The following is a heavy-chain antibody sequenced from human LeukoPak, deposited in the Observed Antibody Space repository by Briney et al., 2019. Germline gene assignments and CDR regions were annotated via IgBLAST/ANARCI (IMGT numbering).Heavy chain of an antibody. CDR1: GFTFSSYA. CDR3: AKYGASWYFDY. J-gene: IGHJ4*02. V-gene: IGHV3-23*01. Sequence: GGSLRLSCAASGFTFSSYAMSWVRQAPGKGLEWVSSIRGSGVGTHYADSVKGRFTISRDNSKNTLYLQMNSLRAEDTAVYYCAKYGASWYFDYWGQGTLVTVSS. D-gene: IGHD2-2*01. CDR2: IRGSGVGT.